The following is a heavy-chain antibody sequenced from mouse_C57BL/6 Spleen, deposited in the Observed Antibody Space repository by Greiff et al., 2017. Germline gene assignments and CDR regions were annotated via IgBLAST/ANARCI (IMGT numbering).Heavy chain of an antibody. CDR3: APLDSSNAY. J-gene: IGHJ3*01. Sequence: VQLVESGPELVKPGASVKISCKASGYAFSSSWMNWVKQRPGKGLEWIGRIYPGDGDTNYNGKFKGKATLTADKSSSTAYMQLSSLTSEDSAVYFCAPLDSSNAYWGQGTLVTVSA. CDR2: IYPGDGDT. V-gene: IGHV1-82*01. D-gene: IGHD3-2*01. CDR1: GYAFSSSW.